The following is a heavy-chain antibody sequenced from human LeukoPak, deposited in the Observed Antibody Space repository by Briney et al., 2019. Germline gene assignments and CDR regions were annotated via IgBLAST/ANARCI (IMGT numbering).Heavy chain of an antibody. Sequence: PGRSLRLSCAASGFTFSSYAVHWVRQAPGKGLEWVAVMSYHGRNAYYADSVKGRFTISRDNSKNTLYLEMNSLRSDDTAVYYCARERMYSSSSEALNYYYYYYMDVWGKGTTVTVSS. CDR3: ARERMYSSSSEALNYYYYYYMDV. CDR2: MSYHGRNA. D-gene: IGHD6-6*01. V-gene: IGHV3-30*04. J-gene: IGHJ6*03. CDR1: GFTFSSYA.